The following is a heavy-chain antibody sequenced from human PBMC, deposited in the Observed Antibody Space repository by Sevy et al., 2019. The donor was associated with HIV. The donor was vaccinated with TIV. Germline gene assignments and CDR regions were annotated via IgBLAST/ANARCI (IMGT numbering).Heavy chain of an antibody. CDR2: ISYDGSNK. CDR3: AKDPRGYSYGYWYYYYYGMDV. Sequence: GGSLRLSCAASGFTFSSYGMHWVRQAPGKGLEWVAVISYDGSNKYYADSVKGRFTISRDNSKNTLYLQMNSLRAEDTAVYYCAKDPRGYSYGYWYYYYYGMDVWGQGTTVTVSS. V-gene: IGHV3-30*18. D-gene: IGHD5-18*01. J-gene: IGHJ6*02. CDR1: GFTFSSYG.